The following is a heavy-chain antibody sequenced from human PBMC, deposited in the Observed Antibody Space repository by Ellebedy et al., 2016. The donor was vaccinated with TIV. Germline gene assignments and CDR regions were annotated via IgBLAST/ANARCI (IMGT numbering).Heavy chain of an antibody. CDR2: IKPSGGST. CDR3: ARARSSGWLHTPDY. Sequence: AASVKVSCKAFGDTFASYYMHWVRHAPGQGREWMGKIKPSGGSTTYAQKLQGRVTMTRDTSTSTVYMELSSLRSEDTAVYYCARARSSGWLHTPDYWGQGTLVTVSS. CDR1: GDTFASYY. J-gene: IGHJ4*02. V-gene: IGHV1-46*04. D-gene: IGHD6-19*01.